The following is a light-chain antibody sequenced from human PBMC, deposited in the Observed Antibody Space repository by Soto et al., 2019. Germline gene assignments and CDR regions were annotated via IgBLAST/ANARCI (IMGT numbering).Light chain of an antibody. CDR2: GES. V-gene: IGKV3D-15*01. CDR1: QSVSSN. Sequence: EIVMTQSPATLSLAPGERATLSSRASQSVSSNVAWYQQMPGQTPRILIYGESTRATGIPVRFSGSGSGTELTLTISRLQSEDFAVYYCHKYDDGPYTCGQGTKVDIK. J-gene: IGKJ2*01. CDR3: HKYDDGPYT.